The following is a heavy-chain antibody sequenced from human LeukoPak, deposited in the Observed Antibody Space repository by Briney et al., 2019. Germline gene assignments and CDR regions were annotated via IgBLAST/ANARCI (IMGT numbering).Heavy chain of an antibody. J-gene: IGHJ4*02. V-gene: IGHV3-7*01. D-gene: IGHD1-26*01. Sequence: GGSLRLSCAAPGFTFSSYSMNWVRQAPGKGLEWVANIKQDGSEKYYVDSVKGRFTISRDNAKNSLYLQMNSLRAEDTAVYYCARVFVGALDYWGQGTLVTVSS. CDR3: ARVFVGALDY. CDR1: GFTFSSYS. CDR2: IKQDGSEK.